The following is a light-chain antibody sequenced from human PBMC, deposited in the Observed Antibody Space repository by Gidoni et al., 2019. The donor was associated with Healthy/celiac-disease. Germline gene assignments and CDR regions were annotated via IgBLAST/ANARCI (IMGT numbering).Light chain of an antibody. Sequence: DIQMPQSPSSLSASVGDRVTITCRASQSISSYLNWYQQKPGKAPKLLIYAASSLQSGVPSRFSGSGSGTDFTLTISSLQPEDFATYYCQQSYSTPLFGQGTQLEIK. J-gene: IGKJ5*01. CDR3: QQSYSTPL. CDR1: QSISSY. V-gene: IGKV1-39*01. CDR2: AAS.